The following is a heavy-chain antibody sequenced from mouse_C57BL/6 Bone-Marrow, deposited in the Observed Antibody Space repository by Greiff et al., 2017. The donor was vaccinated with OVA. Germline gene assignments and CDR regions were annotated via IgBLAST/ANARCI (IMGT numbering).Heavy chain of an antibody. J-gene: IGHJ3*01. V-gene: IGHV14-4*01. CDR2: IDPENGDT. CDR1: GFNIKDDY. Sequence: EVQLQQSGAELVRPGASVKLSCTASGFNIKDDYMHWVKQRPEQGLEWIGWIDPENGDTEYASKFQGKATITADTSSNTAYLQLSSLTSEDTAVYYCTTPYYGYSPWFAYWGQGTLVTVSA. D-gene: IGHD2-9*01. CDR3: TTPYYGYSPWFAY.